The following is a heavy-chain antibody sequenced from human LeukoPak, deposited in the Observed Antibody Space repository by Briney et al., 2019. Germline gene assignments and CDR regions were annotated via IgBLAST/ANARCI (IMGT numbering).Heavy chain of an antibody. V-gene: IGHV3-21*01. CDR2: ISSSSSYI. Sequence: GGSLRLSCAASGFTFSSYSMNWVRQAPGKGLEWVSSISSSSSYIYYADSVKGRFTISRDNAKNSLYLQMNSLRAEDTAVYYCARVYSSGWYGAFDIWGQGTMVTASS. J-gene: IGHJ3*02. D-gene: IGHD6-19*01. CDR1: GFTFSSYS. CDR3: ARVYSSGWYGAFDI.